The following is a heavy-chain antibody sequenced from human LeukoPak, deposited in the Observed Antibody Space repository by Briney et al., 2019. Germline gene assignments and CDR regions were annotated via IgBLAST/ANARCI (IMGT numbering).Heavy chain of an antibody. CDR3: ARALAVAGSVGGLVD. D-gene: IGHD6-19*01. CDR1: GFTFSSYW. Sequence: GGSLRLSCAASGFTFSSYWMHWVRQAPGKGLMWLSRINSDESSTSYADSVKGRFTISRDNAQNTLYLQMDSLRAEDTAVYYCARALAVAGSVGGLVDWGQGTLVTVSS. V-gene: IGHV3-74*01. CDR2: INSDESST. J-gene: IGHJ4*02.